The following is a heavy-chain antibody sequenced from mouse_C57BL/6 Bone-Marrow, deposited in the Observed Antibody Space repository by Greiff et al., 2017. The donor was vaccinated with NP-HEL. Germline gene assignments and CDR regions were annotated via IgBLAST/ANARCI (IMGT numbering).Heavy chain of an antibody. V-gene: IGHV6-3*01. CDR1: GFTFSNYW. D-gene: IGHD2-3*01. CDR3: TGLLYDGSHYFDY. Sequence: EVQGVESGGGLVQPGGSMKLSCVASGFTFSNYWMNWVRQSPEKGLEWVAQIRLKSDNYATHYAESVKGRFTISRDDSKSSVYLQMNNLRAEDTGIYHCTGLLYDGSHYFDYWGQGTTLTVSS. CDR2: IRLKSDNYAT. J-gene: IGHJ2*01.